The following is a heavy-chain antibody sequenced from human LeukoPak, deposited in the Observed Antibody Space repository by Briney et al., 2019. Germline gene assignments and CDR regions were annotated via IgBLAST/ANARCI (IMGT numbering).Heavy chain of an antibody. CDR2: IYHSGST. D-gene: IGHD1-26*01. CDR3: ARLRLGATAIDY. V-gene: IGHV4-38-2*01. CDR1: GYSISSGYY. Sequence: PSETLSLTCAVSGYSISSGYYWGWIRQPPGKGLEWIGSIYHSGSTYYNLSLKSRVTISVDTSKNQFSLKLSSVTAADTAVYYCARLRLGATAIDYWGQGTLVTVSS. J-gene: IGHJ4*02.